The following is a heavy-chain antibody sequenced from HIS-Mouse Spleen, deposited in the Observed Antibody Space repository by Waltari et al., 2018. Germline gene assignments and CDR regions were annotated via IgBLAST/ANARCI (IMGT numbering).Heavy chain of an antibody. D-gene: IGHD1-26*01. Sequence: QVQLVESGGGVVQPGSSLRLSCAAAGFPFSSYGMSWVRLAPGKGLEGGEVISYDGSNKYYADAVKGRFTISRDNSKNTLYLQMNSLRAEDTAVYYCAKDRGSPLYFDYWGQGTLVTVSS. CDR3: AKDRGSPLYFDY. CDR1: GFPFSSYG. J-gene: IGHJ4*02. V-gene: IGHV3-30*18. CDR2: ISYDGSNK.